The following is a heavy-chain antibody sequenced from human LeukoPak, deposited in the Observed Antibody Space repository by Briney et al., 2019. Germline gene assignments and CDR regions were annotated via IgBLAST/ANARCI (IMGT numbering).Heavy chain of an antibody. CDR1: DGAIAGYS. Sequence: SETLSLTCTVSDGAIAGYSWSWLRQPPGKGLEWIGSIYYSGNTYYNASLKSQVSISIDTSKNQFSLRLTSVTAADTAVYYCARQTGSGLFILPGGQGTLVTVSS. CDR2: IYYSGNT. CDR3: ARQTGSGLFILP. J-gene: IGHJ4*02. V-gene: IGHV4-39*01. D-gene: IGHD3/OR15-3a*01.